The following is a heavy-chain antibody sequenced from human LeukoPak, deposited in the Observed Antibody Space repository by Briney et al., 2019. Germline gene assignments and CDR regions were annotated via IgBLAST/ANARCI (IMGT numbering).Heavy chain of an antibody. J-gene: IGHJ4*02. CDR3: ARLQWLQTGRDFLDY. Sequence: PGGSLRLSCAASGFTFSTYAMHWVRQAPGKGLEWVSSISSSGSYIYYADSVKGRFTISRDNAKNSLDLQMNSLRVEDTAVYYCARLQWLQTGRDFLDYWGQGTLVTVSS. V-gene: IGHV3-21*06. D-gene: IGHD6-19*01. CDR1: GFTFSTYA. CDR2: ISSSGSYI.